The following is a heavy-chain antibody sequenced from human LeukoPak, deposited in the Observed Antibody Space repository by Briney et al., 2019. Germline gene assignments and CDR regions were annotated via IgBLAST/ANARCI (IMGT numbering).Heavy chain of an antibody. CDR1: GGSISSSSYY. V-gene: IGHV4-39*07. J-gene: IGHJ4*02. CDR2: VYYSGST. D-gene: IGHD6-6*01. CDR3: ARDTYSSSSRLVPNDY. Sequence: PSETLSLTCTVSGGSISSSSYYWGWIRQPPGKGLEWIGCVYYSGSTYYNPSLKSRVTISVDTSKNQFSLKLSSVTAADTAVYYCARDTYSSSSRLVPNDYWGQGTLVTVSS.